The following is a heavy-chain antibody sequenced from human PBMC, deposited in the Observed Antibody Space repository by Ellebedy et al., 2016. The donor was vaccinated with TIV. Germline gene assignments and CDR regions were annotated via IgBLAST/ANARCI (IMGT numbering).Heavy chain of an antibody. CDR3: AKGRSGTYIHHAFDY. J-gene: IGHJ4*02. CDR1: GLTFSNHA. Sequence: GESLKISCAASGLTFSNHAMSWVRQAPGKGLEWVSHFSDSTYYADSVKGRFTISRDNSKNTLYLQMNSLRAEDTAIYYCAKGRSGTYIHHAFDYWGQGTLVTVSS. D-gene: IGHD1-14*01. CDR2: FSDST. V-gene: IGHV3-23*01.